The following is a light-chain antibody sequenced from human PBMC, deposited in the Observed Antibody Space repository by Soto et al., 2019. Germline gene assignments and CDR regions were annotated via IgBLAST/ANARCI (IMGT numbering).Light chain of an antibody. Sequence: QSALTQPRSVSGSPGQSVTISCTGTSNDVGTYNYVSWYQQHPGKAPKLTIYDVSKRPSGVPDRFSGSKSGNTASLTISGLQAEDEADYYCFSYAGYYTLMFGGGTKVTVL. V-gene: IGLV2-11*01. CDR2: DVS. CDR3: FSYAGYYTLM. CDR1: SNDVGTYNY. J-gene: IGLJ3*02.